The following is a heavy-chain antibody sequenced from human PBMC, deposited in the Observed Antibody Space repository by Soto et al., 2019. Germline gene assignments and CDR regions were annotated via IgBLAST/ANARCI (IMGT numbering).Heavy chain of an antibody. CDR2: ISGSGGST. J-gene: IGHJ4*02. Sequence: EVQLLESGGGLVQPGGSLRLSCAASGFTFSSYAMSWVRQAPGKGLEWVSAISGSGGSTYYADSVKGRFTISRDNSKNTPYLQMNSLRAEDTAVYYCAKTRDGRPYYFDYWGQGTLVTVSS. V-gene: IGHV3-23*01. CDR1: GFTFSSYA. CDR3: AKTRDGRPYYFDY.